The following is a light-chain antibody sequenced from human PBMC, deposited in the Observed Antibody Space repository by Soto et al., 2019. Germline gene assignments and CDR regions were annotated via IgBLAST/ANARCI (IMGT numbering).Light chain of an antibody. J-gene: IGKJ1*01. CDR1: QSVSSG. CDR3: HQYGSSPRT. CDR2: GAS. Sequence: EIVMTQSPATLSVSPGERATLSCRASQSVSSGLSWYQQKPGQAPRLLIYGASSRATGIPDRFSGSGSGTDFTLTISRLEPEDFAVYYCHQYGSSPRTFGQGTKVDI. V-gene: IGKV3-20*01.